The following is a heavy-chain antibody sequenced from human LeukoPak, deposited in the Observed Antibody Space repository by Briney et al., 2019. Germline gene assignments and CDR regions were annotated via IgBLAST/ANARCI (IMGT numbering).Heavy chain of an antibody. V-gene: IGHV3-66*01. CDR1: GFSVSNNY. D-gene: IGHD3-10*01. CDR3: SRGGSTYFHN. CDR2: IPSDAST. Sequence: GAFLRLSCAASGFSVSNNYMSWVRQAPGKGLEWVSVIPSDASTYYADSVKGRFTISRDNSNNTLYLQMNSLRAEDTALYYCSRGGSTYFHNWGQGTLVTVSS. J-gene: IGHJ4*02.